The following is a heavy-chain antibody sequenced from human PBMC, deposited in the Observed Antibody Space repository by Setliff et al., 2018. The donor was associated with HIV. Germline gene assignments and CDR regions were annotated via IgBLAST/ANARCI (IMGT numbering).Heavy chain of an antibody. Sequence: TLSLTCTVSGGSISSYYWSWIRQPAGKGLEWIGRIYASGRTNYNPSLKSRVTLSVDTSKNQFSLKVTSVTAADTAVYYCAREIQFSATTYYYYYMDDWGRGPRSPSP. CDR3: AREIQFSATTYYYYYMDD. V-gene: IGHV4-4*07. CDR2: IYASGRT. J-gene: IGHJ6*03. D-gene: IGHD5-18*01. CDR1: GGSISSYY.